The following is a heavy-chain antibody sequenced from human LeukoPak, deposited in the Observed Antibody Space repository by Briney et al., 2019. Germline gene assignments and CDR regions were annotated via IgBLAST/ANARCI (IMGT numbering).Heavy chain of an antibody. Sequence: PSETLSLTCTVSGGSISSYYWSWIRQPPGKGLEWIGYIYYSGSTNYNPSLKSRVTISVDTSKNQFSLKLSSVTAADTAVYYCARESEMATIKGPHYYFDYWGQGTLVTASS. CDR3: ARESEMATIKGPHYYFDY. D-gene: IGHD5-24*01. CDR2: IYYSGST. V-gene: IGHV4-59*01. CDR1: GGSISSYY. J-gene: IGHJ4*02.